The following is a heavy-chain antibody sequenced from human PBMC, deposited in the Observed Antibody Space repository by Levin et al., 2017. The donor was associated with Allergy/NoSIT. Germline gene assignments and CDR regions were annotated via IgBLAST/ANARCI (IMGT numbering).Heavy chain of an antibody. CDR3: AREEYDSLSFGRYGFDV. D-gene: IGHD3-9*01. CDR1: GGPIISTNW. J-gene: IGHJ6*02. V-gene: IGHV4-4*02. CDR2: IYHSGTT. Sequence: PSETLSLTCAVSGGPIISTNWWTWVRQTPGKGLEWIGEIYHSGTTNYNPSLNSRVTISVDKSKNQFSLNLSSVTAADTAVYYCAREEYDSLSFGRYGFDVWGQGTTVTVSS.